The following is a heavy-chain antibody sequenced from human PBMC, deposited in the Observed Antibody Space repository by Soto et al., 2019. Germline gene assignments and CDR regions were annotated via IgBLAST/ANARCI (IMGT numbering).Heavy chain of an antibody. CDR2: ISSDGNYE. Sequence: QVQLVESGGGVVQPGRSLRLSCVASGFTFISYSMHWVRQAPGKGLEWVAVISSDGNYEFYADSVKGRFTLSRDNSKNTLFLQLNILIAEDTAIYYCAKVGCLLASGTFRTHPIDFWGQGTLVTVSS. J-gene: IGHJ4*02. CDR1: GFTFISYS. V-gene: IGHV3-30*18. CDR3: AKVGCLLASGTFRTHPIDF. D-gene: IGHD1-7*01.